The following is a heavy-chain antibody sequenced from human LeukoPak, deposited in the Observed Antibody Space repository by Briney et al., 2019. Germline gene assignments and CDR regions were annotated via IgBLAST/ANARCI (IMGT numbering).Heavy chain of an antibody. Sequence: PGGSLRLSCAASGFTFSSYWMSWVRQAPGKWREWVANIKQEGSEKYYVDSVKGRFTISRDNAKNSLYLQMHSLRAEDTALSYCARAVGYCSGGSCFIDYWGQGTLVTVSS. V-gene: IGHV3-7*01. D-gene: IGHD2-15*01. CDR1: GFTFSSYW. J-gene: IGHJ4*02. CDR3: ARAVGYCSGGSCFIDY. CDR2: IKQEGSEK.